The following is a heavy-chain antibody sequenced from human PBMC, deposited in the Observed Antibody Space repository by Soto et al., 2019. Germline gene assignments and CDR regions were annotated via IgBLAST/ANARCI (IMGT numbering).Heavy chain of an antibody. CDR3: AKEDCSSTSCYAGSAGIDY. CDR2: ISGSGGST. V-gene: IGHV3-23*01. D-gene: IGHD2-2*01. CDR1: GFTFSSYA. Sequence: GGSLRLSCAASGFTFSSYAMSWVRQAPGKGLEWVSAISGSGGSTYYADSVKGRFTISRDNSKNTLYLQMNSLRAEDTAVYYCAKEDCSSTSCYAGSAGIDYWGQGTLVTVSS. J-gene: IGHJ4*02.